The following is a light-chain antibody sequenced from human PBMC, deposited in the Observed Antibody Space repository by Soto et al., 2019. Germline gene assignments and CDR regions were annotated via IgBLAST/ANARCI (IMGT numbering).Light chain of an antibody. V-gene: IGKV2-28*01. CDR3: MQALQTPYT. CDR2: LGS. CDR1: QSLLHSNGYNY. J-gene: IGKJ2*01. Sequence: DIVMTQSPLSLPVTPGEPASISCRSSQSLLHSNGYNYLNWYLQKPGQSPQLLIYLGSNRASGVHDRVSGSGSGTDFTLKINRVEAEDVGVYYCMQALQTPYTFGQGTKLEIK.